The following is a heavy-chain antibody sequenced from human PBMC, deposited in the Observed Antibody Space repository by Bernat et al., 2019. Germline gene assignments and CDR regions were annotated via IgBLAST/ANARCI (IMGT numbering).Heavy chain of an antibody. V-gene: IGHV1-24*01. J-gene: IGHJ5*02. CDR2: FDPEDGET. CDR3: ATVYDYVWAPTYNWFDP. Sequence: QVQLVQSGAEVKKPGASVKVSCKVSGYTLTELSMHWVRQAPGKGLEWMGGFDPEDGETIYAQKFQGRVTMTEDTSTDTAYIELSSLRSEDTAVYYCATVYDYVWAPTYNWFDPWGQGTLVTVSS. CDR1: GYTLTELS. D-gene: IGHD3-16*01.